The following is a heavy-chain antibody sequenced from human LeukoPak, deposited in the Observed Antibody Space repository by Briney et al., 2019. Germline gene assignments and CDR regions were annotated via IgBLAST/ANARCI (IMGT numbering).Heavy chain of an antibody. CDR1: GFSFTTW. D-gene: IGHD2-15*01. Sequence: GGSLRLSCAASGFSFTTWMHWVRQAPGKGLVWVARIRGDETIATYAESVKGRFTISRDNARNTLYLQMNSLRAEDTAVYYCARTDNLDYWGQGTPVTASS. CDR2: IRGDETIA. J-gene: IGHJ4*02. CDR3: ARTDNLDY. V-gene: IGHV3-74*03.